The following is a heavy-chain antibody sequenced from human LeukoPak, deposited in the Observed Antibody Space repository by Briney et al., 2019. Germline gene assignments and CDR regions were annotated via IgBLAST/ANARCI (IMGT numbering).Heavy chain of an antibody. D-gene: IGHD6-13*01. Sequence: PGGSLRLSCAASGFTFSSYWMHWVRQAPGKGLVWVSRINSDGSSTSYADSVKGGFTISRDNAKNTLYLQMNSLRAEDTAVYYSAREGSSWYSYYYYYGMDVWGQGTTVTVSS. CDR1: GFTFSSYW. CDR3: AREGSSWYSYYYYYGMDV. V-gene: IGHV3-74*01. J-gene: IGHJ6*02. CDR2: INSDGSST.